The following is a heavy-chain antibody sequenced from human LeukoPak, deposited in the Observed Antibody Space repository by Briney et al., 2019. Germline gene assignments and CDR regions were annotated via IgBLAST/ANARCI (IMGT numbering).Heavy chain of an antibody. D-gene: IGHD4-17*01. J-gene: IGHJ6*02. CDR1: GGSIRSSYYY. V-gene: IGHV4-39*02. Sequence: PSETLSFTCTVSGGSIRSSYYYWGWIRQPPGKGLEWIGSIYDSGSTYYNPSLKSRATISVDTSKNQFSLKLNSVTAADTAVYYCARESYGDYYGMDVWGQGTTVTVSS. CDR3: ARESYGDYYGMDV. CDR2: IYDSGST.